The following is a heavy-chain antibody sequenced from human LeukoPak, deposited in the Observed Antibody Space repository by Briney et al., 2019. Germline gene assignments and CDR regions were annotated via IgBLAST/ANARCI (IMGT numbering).Heavy chain of an antibody. Sequence: GRSLRLSCAASGFTFSSYGMHWVRQAPGKGLEWVAVIRYDGSNKYYADSVKGRFTISRDNSKNTLYLQMNSLRAEDTAVYYCAKEFEIYCSSTSCSLLDYWGQGTLVTVSS. CDR3: AKEFEIYCSSTSCSLLDY. CDR2: IRYDGSNK. V-gene: IGHV3-33*06. CDR1: GFTFSSYG. J-gene: IGHJ4*02. D-gene: IGHD2-2*01.